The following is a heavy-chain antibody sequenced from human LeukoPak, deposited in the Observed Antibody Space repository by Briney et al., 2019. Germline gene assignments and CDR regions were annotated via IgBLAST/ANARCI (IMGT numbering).Heavy chain of an antibody. D-gene: IGHD4-11*01. CDR3: ARLRGNYFPDY. CDR2: IFYSGST. V-gene: IGHV4-59*01. J-gene: IGHJ4*02. CDR1: GGSINNYY. Sequence: SETLPLTCSVSGGSINNYYWTWIRQPPGKGLEWIGYIFYSGSTNYNPSLKSRLTISVDTSKNQFSLKLSSVTAADTAVYYCARLRGNYFPDYWGQGTLVTVSS.